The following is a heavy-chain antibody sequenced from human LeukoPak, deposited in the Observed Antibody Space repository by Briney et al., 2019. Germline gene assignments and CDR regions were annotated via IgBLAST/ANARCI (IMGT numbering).Heavy chain of an antibody. CDR2: INPNSGGT. CDR3: ARVGSNVDTAMGSN. D-gene: IGHD5-18*01. V-gene: IGHV1-2*06. Sequence: WASVKVFCKASGYTFTGYYMHWVRQAPGQGLEWMGRINPNSGGTNYAQKFQGRVTMTRDTSISTAYMELSRLRSDDTAVYYCARVGSNVDTAMGSNWGQGTLVTVSS. CDR1: GYTFTGYY. J-gene: IGHJ4*02.